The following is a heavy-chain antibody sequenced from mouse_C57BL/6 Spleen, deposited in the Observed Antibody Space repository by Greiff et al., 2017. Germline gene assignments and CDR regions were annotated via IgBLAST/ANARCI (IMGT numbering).Heavy chain of an antibody. J-gene: IGHJ2*01. CDR2: IDPTDSYT. CDR3: ASWGRDY. D-gene: IGHD3-3*01. CDR1: GYTFTSYW. Sequence: QVQLQQPGAELVMPGASVKLSCKASGYTFTSYWMHWVKQRPGQGLEWIGEIDPTDSYTNYNQKFKGKSTLTVDKSSSTAYMQLSNLTSEDSAVXCCASWGRDYWGQGTTLTVSS. V-gene: IGHV1-69*01.